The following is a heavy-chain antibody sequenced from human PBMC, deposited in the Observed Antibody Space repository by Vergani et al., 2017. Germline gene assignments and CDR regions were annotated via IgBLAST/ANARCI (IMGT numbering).Heavy chain of an antibody. V-gene: IGHV3-9*01. CDR1: GFTFDDYA. J-gene: IGHJ6*02. CDR3: ARDCSGGSCYSYYYYYYGMDV. Sequence: EVQLVESGGGLVQPGRSLRLSCAASGFTFDDYAMHWVRQDPGKGLEWVSGISWNSGSIGYADSVKGRFTISRDNSKNTLYLQMNSLRAEDTAVYYCARDCSGGSCYSYYYYYYGMDVWGQGTTVTVSS. D-gene: IGHD2-15*01. CDR2: ISWNSGSI.